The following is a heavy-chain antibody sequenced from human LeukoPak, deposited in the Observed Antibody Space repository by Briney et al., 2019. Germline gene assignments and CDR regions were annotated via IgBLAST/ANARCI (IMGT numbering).Heavy chain of an antibody. D-gene: IGHD3-9*01. CDR1: GFTFSSYE. CDR2: ISSSGSTI. J-gene: IGHJ6*02. CDR3: ARALYFDPYGMDV. Sequence: GGSLRRSCAASGFTFSSYEMYWVRQAPGKGLEWVSYISSSGSTIYYADSVKGRFTISRDNAKNSLYLQMNSLRAEDTAVYYCARALYFDPYGMDVWGQGTTVTVSS. V-gene: IGHV3-48*03.